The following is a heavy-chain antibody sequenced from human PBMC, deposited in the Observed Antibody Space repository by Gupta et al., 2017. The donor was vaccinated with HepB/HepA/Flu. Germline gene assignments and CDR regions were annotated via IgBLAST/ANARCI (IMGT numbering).Heavy chain of an antibody. Sequence: EVQLVESGGGLVQPGGSLRLSCAASGFTFSSYEMNWVRQAPGKGLEWVSYISSSGSTIYYADSVKGRFTISRDNAKNSLYLQMNSLRAEDTAVYYCARSSSGWYVGVDYWGQGTLVTVSS. V-gene: IGHV3-48*03. J-gene: IGHJ4*02. CDR2: ISSSGSTI. CDR1: GFTFSSYE. CDR3: ARSSSGWYVGVDY. D-gene: IGHD6-19*01.